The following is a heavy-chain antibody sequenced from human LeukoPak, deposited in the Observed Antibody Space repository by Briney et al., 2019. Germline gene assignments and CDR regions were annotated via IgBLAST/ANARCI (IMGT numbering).Heavy chain of an antibody. J-gene: IGHJ3*02. CDR3: ARDQSHYDSSGYYYVRGNAFDI. D-gene: IGHD3-22*01. V-gene: IGHV1-18*01. Sequence: ASVKVSCKASGYTFTSYGISWVRQAPGQGLEWMGWISAYNGNTNYAQKLQGRVTMTTDTSTSTAYMELRSLRSDDTAVYYCARDQSHYDSSGYYYVRGNAFDIWGQGTMVTVSS. CDR2: ISAYNGNT. CDR1: GYTFTSYG.